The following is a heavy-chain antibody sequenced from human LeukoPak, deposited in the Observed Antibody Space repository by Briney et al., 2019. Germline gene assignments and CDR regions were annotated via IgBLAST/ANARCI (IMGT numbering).Heavy chain of an antibody. J-gene: IGHJ4*02. CDR1: GFSFSSSS. V-gene: IGHV1-58*02. D-gene: IGHD3-22*01. Sequence: ASVKVSCKASGFSFSSSSMQWVRQARGQRLEWVARLAVGSGNTNYAQTFQGRVIITRDMSTSTAYMELSSLRSEDTAVYYCAAIFGSGYYYYFVYWGQGSQVTVSS. CDR3: AAIFGSGYYYYFVY. CDR2: LAVGSGNT.